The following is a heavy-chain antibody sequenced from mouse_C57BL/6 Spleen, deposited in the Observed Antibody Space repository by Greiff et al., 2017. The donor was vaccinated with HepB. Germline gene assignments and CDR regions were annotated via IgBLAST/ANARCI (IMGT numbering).Heavy chain of an antibody. CDR3: ARGLRRGNCFDV. J-gene: IGHJ1*03. CDR1: GFTFSDYG. V-gene: IGHV5-17*01. D-gene: IGHD2-4*01. CDR2: ISSGSSTI. Sequence: EVKLVESGGGLVKPGGSLKLSCAASGFTFSDYGMHWVRQAPEKGLEWVAYISSGSSTIYYADTVKGRFTISRDKAKNTLFLQMTSLRSEDTAMYYCARGLRRGNCFDVWGTGATVTVSS.